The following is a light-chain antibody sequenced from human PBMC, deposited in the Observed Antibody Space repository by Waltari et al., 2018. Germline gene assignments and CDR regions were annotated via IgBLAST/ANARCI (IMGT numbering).Light chain of an antibody. J-gene: IGKJ2*01. V-gene: IGKV3-11*01. Sequence: EIVLTQSPATLSLSPGERATVSCRASESINNYLAWYKQRPGQAPRLLIYDASNRSTGIPARFSASGSGTDFTLTISILEPEDFAIYYCQQRANWRKTFGQGTKLEIK. CDR3: QQRANWRKT. CDR2: DAS. CDR1: ESINNY.